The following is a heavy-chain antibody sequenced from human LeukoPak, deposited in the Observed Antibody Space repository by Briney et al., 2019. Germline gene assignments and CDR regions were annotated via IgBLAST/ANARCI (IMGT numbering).Heavy chain of an antibody. J-gene: IGHJ6*03. CDR1: GFTFSIHW. V-gene: IGHV3-7*01. Sequence: GGSLRLSCVASGFTFSIHWMTWVRQAPGKGLEWVANINQDGSDKYYVDSLKGRFSISRDNAKNSLYLQMNSLRAEDTAVYYCARVEGDYYDSSGQVENYYYMDVWGKGTTVTVSS. D-gene: IGHD3-22*01. CDR2: INQDGSDK. CDR3: ARVEGDYYDSSGQVENYYYMDV.